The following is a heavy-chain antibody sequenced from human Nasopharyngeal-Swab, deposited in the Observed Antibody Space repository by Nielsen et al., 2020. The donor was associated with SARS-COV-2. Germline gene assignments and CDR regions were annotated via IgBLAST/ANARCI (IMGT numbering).Heavy chain of an antibody. CDR3: ARAGVFDY. J-gene: IGHJ4*02. CDR2: IYYSGST. Sequence: SETLSHTCTVSGGSISSSSYYWGWIRQPPGKGLEWIGSIYYSGSTYYNPSLKSRVTISVDTSKNQFSLKLSSVTAADTAVYYCARAGVFDYWGQGTLVTVSS. V-gene: IGHV4-39*01. CDR1: GGSISSSSYY.